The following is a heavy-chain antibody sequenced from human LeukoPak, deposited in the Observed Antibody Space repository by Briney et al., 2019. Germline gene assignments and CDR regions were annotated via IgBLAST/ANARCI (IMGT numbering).Heavy chain of an antibody. CDR1: GGSINSYY. J-gene: IGHJ4*02. CDR2: IYYSGNT. D-gene: IGHD4-17*01. Sequence: PSETLSLTCTVSGGSINSYYWSWIRQPPGKGLEWIGYIYYSGNTNYNPSLKSRVSISIDTSKNQLSLQLSSVTAADTAVYYCARVTRTFRYGDYVDYFDYWGQGTLVTVSS. CDR3: ARVTRTFRYGDYVDYFDY. V-gene: IGHV4-59*01.